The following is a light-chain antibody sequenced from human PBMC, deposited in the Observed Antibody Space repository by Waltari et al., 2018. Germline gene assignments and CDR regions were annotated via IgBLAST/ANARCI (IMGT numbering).Light chain of an antibody. CDR3: CSYAGSPTFVI. J-gene: IGLJ2*01. Sequence: QSALTQPASVSGSPGQSITLSSTGTSSDVWCSTLVSWYHQRPGKPPRPMIYEVNKRPSGVSNRFSGSKSGNTASLTISGLQAEDEADYYCCSYAGSPTFVIFGGGSKLTVL. CDR1: SSDVWCSTL. CDR2: EVN. V-gene: IGLV2-23*02.